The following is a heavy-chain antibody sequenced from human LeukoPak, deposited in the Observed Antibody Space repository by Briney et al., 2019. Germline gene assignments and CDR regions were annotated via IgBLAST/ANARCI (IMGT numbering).Heavy chain of an antibody. J-gene: IGHJ4*02. V-gene: IGHV4-34*01. CDR2: INHSGST. CDR3: ARGRRYYDSSGYYPW. Sequence: SETLSLTCAVYGGSFSGYYWRWIRQPPGKGLEWIGEINHSGSTTYHPSLKSRVSISVDTSKNQFSLKLSAVTAADTAVYYCARGRRYYDSSGYYPWGGQRTLVTASS. CDR1: GGSFSGYY. D-gene: IGHD3-22*01.